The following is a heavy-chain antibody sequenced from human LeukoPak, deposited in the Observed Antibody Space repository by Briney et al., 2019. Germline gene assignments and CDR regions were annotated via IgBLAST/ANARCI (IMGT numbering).Heavy chain of an antibody. CDR2: IRSKAYGGTT. J-gene: IGHJ4*02. Sequence: GGSLRLSCTASRFTFGDYAMSWVRQAPGKGLEWVGFIRSKAYGGTTEYAASVKGRFTISRDDSKSIAYLQMNSLKTEDTAVYYCTRVGAVPAVITGFDYWGQGTLVTVSS. D-gene: IGHD2-2*01. CDR1: RFTFGDYA. V-gene: IGHV3-49*04. CDR3: TRVGAVPAVITGFDY.